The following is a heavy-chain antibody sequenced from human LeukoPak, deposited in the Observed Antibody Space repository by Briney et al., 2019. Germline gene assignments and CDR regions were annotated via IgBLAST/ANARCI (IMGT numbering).Heavy chain of an antibody. CDR1: GFTVSNNY. CDR2: IYSGGKT. Sequence: GGSLRLSCAASGFTVSNNYRSWLRQAPGKGLEWVSLIYSGGKTYYADSVKGRFIISRDNSKNTLYLQMNSLRAEDTAVYYCAREYCSDGTCYYYYGTDVWGHGTTVTVSS. CDR3: AREYCSDGTCYYYYGTDV. D-gene: IGHD2-15*01. J-gene: IGHJ6*02. V-gene: IGHV3-53*01.